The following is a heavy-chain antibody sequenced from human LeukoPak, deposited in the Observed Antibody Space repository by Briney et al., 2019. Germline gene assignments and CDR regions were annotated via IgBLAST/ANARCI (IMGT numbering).Heavy chain of an antibody. J-gene: IGHJ3*02. Sequence: PSETLSLTCTVSGGSISSYYWSWIRQPAGKGLEWIGRIYTSGSTNYNPSLKSRVTMSVDTSKNQFSLKLSSVTAADTAVYYCARDSPRIDYYHSSGYYPHDAFDIWGQGTMVTVSS. CDR1: GGSISSYY. CDR3: ARDSPRIDYYHSSGYYPHDAFDI. D-gene: IGHD3-22*01. V-gene: IGHV4-4*07. CDR2: IYTSGST.